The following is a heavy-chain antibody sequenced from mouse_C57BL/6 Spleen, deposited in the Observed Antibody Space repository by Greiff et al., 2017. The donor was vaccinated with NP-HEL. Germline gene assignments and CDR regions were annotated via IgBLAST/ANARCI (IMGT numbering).Heavy chain of an antibody. CDR1: GYSFTGYY. Sequence: EVHLVESGPELVKPGASVKISCKASGYSFTGYYMNWVKQSPEKSLEWIGEINPSTGGTTYTQKFKAKATLTVDKSSSTAYMQLKSLTSEDSAVYYCASYGSSYDYAMDYWGQGTSVTVSS. V-gene: IGHV1-42*01. CDR2: INPSTGGT. D-gene: IGHD1-1*01. CDR3: ASYGSSYDYAMDY. J-gene: IGHJ4*01.